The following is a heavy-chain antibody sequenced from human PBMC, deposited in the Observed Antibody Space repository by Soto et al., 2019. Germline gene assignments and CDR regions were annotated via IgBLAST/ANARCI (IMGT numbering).Heavy chain of an antibody. CDR2: ISYDGSNK. CDR1: GFTFSSYG. CDR3: AKDPRRYYDFWSGPLPYYMDV. J-gene: IGHJ6*03. D-gene: IGHD3-3*01. V-gene: IGHV3-30*18. Sequence: GGSLRLSCAASGFTFSSYGMHWVRQAPGKGLEWVAVISYDGSNKHYADSVKGRFTISRDNSKNTLYLQMNSLRAEDTAVYYCAKDPRRYYDFWSGPLPYYMDVWGKGTTVTVSS.